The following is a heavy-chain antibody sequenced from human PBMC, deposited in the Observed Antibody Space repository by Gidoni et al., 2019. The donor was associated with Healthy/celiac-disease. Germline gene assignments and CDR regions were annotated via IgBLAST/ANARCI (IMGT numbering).Heavy chain of an antibody. Sequence: QVQLVQSAAEVKKPGASVKVSCTASGYTFTCYGISWVRQASGQELEWMGWIRAYNDNTNNAQQLQGRITMTTDTSTSTADMELRSLRSDDTAVYYGARVWVITGWFDHWGQGTLVTVSS. CDR3: ARVWVITGWFDH. CDR2: IRAYNDNT. CDR1: GYTFTCYG. D-gene: IGHD3-16*01. V-gene: IGHV1-18*01. J-gene: IGHJ5*02.